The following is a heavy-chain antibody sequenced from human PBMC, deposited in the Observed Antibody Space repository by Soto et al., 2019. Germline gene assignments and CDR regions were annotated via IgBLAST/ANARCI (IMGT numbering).Heavy chain of an antibody. D-gene: IGHD6-13*01. Sequence: ASETLSLTCTVSGGSISSGDYYWSWIRQPPGKGLEWIGYIYYSGSTHYNPSLKSRVTISVDTSKNQFSLKLGSVTAADTAVYYCAREGSSSWLNWFDPWGQGTLVTVSS. J-gene: IGHJ5*02. CDR1: GGSISSGDYY. CDR3: AREGSSSWLNWFDP. V-gene: IGHV4-30-4*01. CDR2: IYYSGST.